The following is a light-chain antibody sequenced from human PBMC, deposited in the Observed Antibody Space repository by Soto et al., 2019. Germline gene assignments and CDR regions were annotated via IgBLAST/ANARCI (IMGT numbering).Light chain of an antibody. CDR1: QSVSSSY. J-gene: IGKJ3*01. CDR2: GAS. CDR3: QQYGSSPRLT. V-gene: IGKV3-20*01. Sequence: EIVLTQSPGTLSLSPGERATLSCRASQSVSSSYLAWYQQKPGQAPRLLIYGASSRATGIPDRFSGSGSGTDFTLTISRLEPEDFAMYYCQQYGSSPRLTCGPGTKVDIK.